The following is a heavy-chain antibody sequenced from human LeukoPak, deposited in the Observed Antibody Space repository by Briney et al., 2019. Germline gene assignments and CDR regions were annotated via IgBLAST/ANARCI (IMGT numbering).Heavy chain of an antibody. CDR3: AREIRDYYYYMDV. V-gene: IGHV4-61*09. Sequence: PSQTLSLTCTVSGGSISSGSYYWSWIRQPAGKGLEGSGHIYTSGSTNYNPSLKSRVTISVDTSKNQFSLKLSSVTAADTAVYYCAREIRDYYYYMDVWGKGTTVTVSS. CDR2: IYTSGST. J-gene: IGHJ6*03. CDR1: GGSISSGSYY.